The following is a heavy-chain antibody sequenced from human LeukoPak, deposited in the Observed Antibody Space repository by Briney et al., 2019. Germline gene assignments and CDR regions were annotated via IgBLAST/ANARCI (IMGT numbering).Heavy chain of an antibody. J-gene: IGHJ1*01. CDR2: ISGSGGST. CDR1: GFTFSSYA. D-gene: IGHD4-11*01. Sequence: GGSLRLSCAASGFTFSSYAMSWVRQAPGKGLEWVSAISGSGGSTYYADSVKGRFTISRDNSKHTLYLQMNSLRAEDTGVYYCTKDPYDHYGNYADFQHWGQGTLVTVSS. CDR3: TKDPYDHYGNYADFQH. V-gene: IGHV3-23*01.